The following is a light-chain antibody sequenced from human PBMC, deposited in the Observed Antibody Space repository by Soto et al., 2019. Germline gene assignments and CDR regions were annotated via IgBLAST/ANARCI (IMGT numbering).Light chain of an antibody. CDR1: NSDVGGYNY. V-gene: IGLV2-14*01. J-gene: IGLJ2*01. Sequence: QSALTQPASVSGSPGQSITISCTGTNSDVGGYNYVSWYQQLPGKAPKLMIYDVSNRPSGVSNRFSGSKSGNTASLTISGLQAEDEADYYCSSYSSGTTHVVFGGGTKLTVL. CDR2: DVS. CDR3: SSYSSGTTHVV.